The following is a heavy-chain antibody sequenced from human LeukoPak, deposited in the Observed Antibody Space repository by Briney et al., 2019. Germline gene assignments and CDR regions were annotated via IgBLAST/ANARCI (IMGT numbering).Heavy chain of an antibody. J-gene: IGHJ6*02. CDR2: INPNSGGT. D-gene: IGHD3-10*01. V-gene: IGHV1-2*02. Sequence: ASVKVPCKASGYSFTGYYMHWVRQAPGQGLEWMGWINPNSGGTNYAQKFQGRVTMTRDTSISTAYMELSRLRSDDTAVYYCARALPNYYYGMDVWGQGTTVTVSS. CDR1: GYSFTGYY. CDR3: ARALPNYYYGMDV.